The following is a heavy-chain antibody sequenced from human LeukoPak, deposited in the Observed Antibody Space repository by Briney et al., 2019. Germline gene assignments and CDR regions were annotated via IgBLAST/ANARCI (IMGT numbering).Heavy chain of an antibody. CDR3: ARDRYCSSTSCYAGDYYYGMDV. J-gene: IGHJ6*02. CDR2: IIPIFGTA. D-gene: IGHD2-2*01. CDR1: GGTFSSYA. Sequence: ASVKVSCKASGGTFSSYAISWVRQAPGQGLEWMGGIIPIFGTANYAQKFQGRVTITADESTSTAYMELSSLRSEDTAVYYCARDRYCSSTSCYAGDYYYGMDVWGQGTTVTVSS. V-gene: IGHV1-69*13.